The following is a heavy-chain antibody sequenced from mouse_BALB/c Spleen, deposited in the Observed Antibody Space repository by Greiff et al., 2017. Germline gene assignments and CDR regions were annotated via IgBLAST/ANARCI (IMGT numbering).Heavy chain of an antibody. J-gene: IGHJ3*01. V-gene: IGHV1S135*01. D-gene: IGHD2-14*01. CDR1: GYTFTSYY. CDR3: AESSNRCGFAY. Sequence: VQLQQSGPELMKPGASVKISCKASGYTFTSYYMYWVKQSHGKSLEWIGYIDPFNGGTSYNQKFKGKATLTVDKSSSTAYMHLSSLTSEDSAVYYCAESSNRCGFAYWGQGTLVTVSA. CDR2: IDPFNGGT.